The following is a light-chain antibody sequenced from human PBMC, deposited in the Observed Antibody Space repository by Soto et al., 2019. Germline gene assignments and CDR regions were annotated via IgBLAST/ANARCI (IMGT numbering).Light chain of an antibody. Sequence: DIVMTQTPISLPVTPGEPASISCRSSQTLLDSDDGNTYLDWYLQKPGQSPQLLIYGISSRASGVPDRFSGSGSGTDFTLKISRVEAGDVGVFYCMQRKEFPWTFGQGTKVEIK. CDR1: QTLLDSDDGNTY. J-gene: IGKJ1*01. CDR3: MQRKEFPWT. V-gene: IGKV2-40*01. CDR2: GIS.